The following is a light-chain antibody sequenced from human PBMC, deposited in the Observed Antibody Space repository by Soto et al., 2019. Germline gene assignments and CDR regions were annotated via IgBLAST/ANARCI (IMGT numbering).Light chain of an antibody. J-gene: IGKJ2*01. CDR3: QQYGSSPRT. V-gene: IGKV3-20*01. CDR2: GAS. Sequence: EIVLTQSPGTLSLSPGERATLSCRASQSVSSSFLAWYQQRPSQAPRLLIYGASSRATGIPDRFSGSGSGTDFTITITRLEPEDFAVYYCQQYGSSPRTFGQGTKVDIK. CDR1: QSVSSSF.